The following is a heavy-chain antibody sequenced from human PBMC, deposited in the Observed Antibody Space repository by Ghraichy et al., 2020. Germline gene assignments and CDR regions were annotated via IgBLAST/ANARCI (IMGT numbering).Heavy chain of an antibody. CDR3: ARLRGATENGASYYYHYYGVDV. J-gene: IGHJ6*02. CDR2: IYYTGST. Sequence: SETLSLTCTVSGGSMSRYYWNWVRRPPGKGLEWIGYIYYTGSTDYSPSLKSRVTISLDKSKNQFSLKLSSVTAADTATYYCARLRGATENGASYYYHYYGVDVWGRGTTVTVSS. V-gene: IGHV4-59*01. D-gene: IGHD1-26*01. CDR1: GGSMSRYY.